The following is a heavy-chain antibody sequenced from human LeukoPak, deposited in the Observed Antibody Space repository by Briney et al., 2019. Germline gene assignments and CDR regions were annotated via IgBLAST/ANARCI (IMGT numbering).Heavy chain of an antibody. V-gene: IGHV4-39*01. CDR2: IYYSGST. CDR1: GGSISSSSYY. CDR3: ARLTYYYDSSGYYYGFPDY. Sequence: SETLSLTCTVSGGSISSSSYYWGGIRQPPGKGLEWIGSIYYSGSTYYNPSLKSRVTISVDTSKNQFSLKLSSVTAADTAVYYCARLTYYYDSSGYYYGFPDYWGQGTLVTVSS. J-gene: IGHJ4*02. D-gene: IGHD3-22*01.